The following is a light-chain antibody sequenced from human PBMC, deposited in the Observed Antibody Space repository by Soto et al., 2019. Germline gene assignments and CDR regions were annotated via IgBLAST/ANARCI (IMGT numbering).Light chain of an antibody. J-gene: IGKJ4*01. CDR2: TGA. V-gene: IGKV1-12*01. CDR3: QQAISFPLT. CDR1: QGISNW. Sequence: DIQMTQSPSAVSASVGARVSITCRASQGISNWLAWYQQKPGRAPKLLIYTGASLQRRVPSRFSGTGPGTDFTLTISSLQPEDVATYYCQQAISFPLTFGGGTKVEIK.